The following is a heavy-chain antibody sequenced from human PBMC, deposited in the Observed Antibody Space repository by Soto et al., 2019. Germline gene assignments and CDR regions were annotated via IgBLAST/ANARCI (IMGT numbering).Heavy chain of an antibody. CDR3: VSDQYSGNYFDY. D-gene: IGHD1-26*01. Sequence: QVQLVESGGAVVQPGRSLRLSCAASGFTFSDFAMHWVRQSPGKGLEWVAVISYDGSNKYFADSVKGRFTISRDNSKNTLYRQMNSLRAEDTSVYYCVSDQYSGNYFDYWGQGTLVTVSS. CDR1: GFTFSDFA. V-gene: IGHV3-30-3*01. J-gene: IGHJ4*02. CDR2: ISYDGSNK.